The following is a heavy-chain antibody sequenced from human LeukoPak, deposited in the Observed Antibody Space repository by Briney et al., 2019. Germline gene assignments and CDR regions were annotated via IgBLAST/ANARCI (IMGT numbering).Heavy chain of an antibody. V-gene: IGHV3-23*01. CDR2: IIGSGSST. D-gene: IGHD6-19*01. CDR3: AKEGSMAGTGYFDY. J-gene: IGHJ4*02. CDR1: GFTFSSYA. Sequence: GGSLRLSCAASGFTFSSYAMSWVRQAPGKGLGWVSVIIGSGSSTYYADSVKGRFTISRDNSKNTLYLQMNSLGAEDTAIYYCAKEGSMAGTGYFDYWGQGTLVTVSS.